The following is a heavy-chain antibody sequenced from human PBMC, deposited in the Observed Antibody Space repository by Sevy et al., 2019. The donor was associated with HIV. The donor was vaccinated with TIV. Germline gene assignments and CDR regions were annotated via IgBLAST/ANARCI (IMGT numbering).Heavy chain of an antibody. V-gene: IGHV3-21*06. Sequence: GGSLRLSCATSGFHFNYHDMHWVRQAPGKGLEWVSSISSNSKYLYYADSVKGRFTVSRDNARSSLFLQLIDLRAGDTAVYYCARETGAAYYSDTSGFDYWGQGTLVTVSS. D-gene: IGHD3-22*01. J-gene: IGHJ4*02. CDR2: ISSNSKYL. CDR1: GFHFNYHD. CDR3: ARETGAAYYSDTSGFDY.